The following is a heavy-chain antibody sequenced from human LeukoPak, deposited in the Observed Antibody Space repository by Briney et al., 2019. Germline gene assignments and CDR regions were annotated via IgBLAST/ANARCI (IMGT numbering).Heavy chain of an antibody. Sequence: SETLSLTCTVSGGSISSYYWSWIRQPSGKGLEWIGYIYYSGSTNYNPSLKSRVTISVDTSKNQFSLKLSSVTAADTAVYYCARDKSSSSPVDHYYYYMDVWGKGTTVTVSS. CDR3: ARDKSSSSPVDHYYYYMDV. CDR2: IYYSGST. D-gene: IGHD6-6*01. V-gene: IGHV4-59*01. CDR1: GGSISSYY. J-gene: IGHJ6*03.